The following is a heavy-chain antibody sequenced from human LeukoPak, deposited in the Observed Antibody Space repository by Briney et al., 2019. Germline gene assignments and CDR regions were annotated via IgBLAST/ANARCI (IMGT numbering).Heavy chain of an antibody. CDR3: ARVGASAFDI. CDR2: INHSGST. D-gene: IGHD3-10*01. CDR1: GGSFSGYY. V-gene: IGHV4-34*01. Sequence: SETLCLTCTVYGGSFSGYYWNWIRQPPGKGLEWIGQINHSGSTNSNPSLKSRVTISVDTSKNQFSLKLNSVTAADTAVYYCARVGASAFDIWGQGTMVTVSS. J-gene: IGHJ3*02.